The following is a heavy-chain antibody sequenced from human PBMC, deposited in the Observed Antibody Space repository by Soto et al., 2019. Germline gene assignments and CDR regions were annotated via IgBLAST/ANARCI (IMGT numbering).Heavy chain of an antibody. CDR3: ARDLSITMIRS. D-gene: IGHD3-22*01. J-gene: IGHJ4*02. V-gene: IGHV4-34*01. CDR2: INHSGST. CDR1: GGSFSGYY. Sequence: PSETLSLTCAVYGGSFSGYYLSWIRQPPGKGLEWIGEINHSGSTNYNPSLKSRVTISVDTSKNQFSLKLSSVTAADTAVYYCARDLSITMIRSWGQGTLVTVSS.